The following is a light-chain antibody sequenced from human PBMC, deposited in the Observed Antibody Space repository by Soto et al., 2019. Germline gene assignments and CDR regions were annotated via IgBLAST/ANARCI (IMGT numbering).Light chain of an antibody. CDR1: QSVLHSSINKNY. Sequence: DIVMMQSPDSLAVSLGERATINCKSSQSVLHSSINKNYLAWYQQKPGQPPKLLIYWASTRESGVPDRFSGSGSGTDVTLTISSLQAEDVAVYYCQQYYSTPITFGQGTRLEIK. CDR3: QQYYSTPIT. CDR2: WAS. V-gene: IGKV4-1*01. J-gene: IGKJ5*01.